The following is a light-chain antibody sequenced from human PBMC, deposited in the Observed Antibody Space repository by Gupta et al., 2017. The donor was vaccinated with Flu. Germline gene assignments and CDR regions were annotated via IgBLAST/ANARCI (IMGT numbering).Light chain of an antibody. CDR1: SSNIGSTS. CDR2: SNN. J-gene: IGLJ3*02. CDR3: ATWDNTLIGPV. V-gene: IGLV1-44*01. Sequence: SSSNIGSTSVNWYQELPGAAPKLLIYSNNQRPSGVPDRFSGSKSGTSASLAISGLQSEDEAYYYCATWDNTLIGPVFGGGTKLTVL.